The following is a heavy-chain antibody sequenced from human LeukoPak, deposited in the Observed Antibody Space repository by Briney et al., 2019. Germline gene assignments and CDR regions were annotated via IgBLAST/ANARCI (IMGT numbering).Heavy chain of an antibody. V-gene: IGHV4-59*08. CDR3: ARLRTAAYYHGMDV. Sequence: SETLSLTCTVSGGTISSYYWSWIRQPPGKGLEWIGYIYYSGSTNHHPPLESRVTISVDPSKNQFSLQLSSVTAADTAVYYCARLRTAAYYHGMDVWGQGTTVTVSS. J-gene: IGHJ6*02. CDR2: IYYSGST. CDR1: GGTISSYY.